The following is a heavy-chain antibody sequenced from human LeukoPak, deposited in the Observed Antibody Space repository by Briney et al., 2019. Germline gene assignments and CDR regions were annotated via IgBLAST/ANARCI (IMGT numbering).Heavy chain of an antibody. CDR2: IDPSDSYI. V-gene: IGHV5-10-1*01. CDR1: GYSFTSHW. D-gene: IGHD3-10*01. CDR3: ASRNTDYFGSGKPYNELDY. J-gene: IGHJ4*02. Sequence: GESLKISCKGSGYSFTSHWINWVRQMPGKGLEWMGTIDPSDSYINYSPSFQGRVTISADKSISTAYLQWSSLKASDTAMYFCASRNTDYFGSGKPYNELDYWGQRTLVTVSS.